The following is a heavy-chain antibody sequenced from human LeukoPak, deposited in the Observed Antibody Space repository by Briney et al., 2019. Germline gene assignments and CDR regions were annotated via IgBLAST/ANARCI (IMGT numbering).Heavy chain of an antibody. D-gene: IGHD3-22*01. CDR2: IYYSGST. CDR3: ARHVESSGFLGAYYFDY. J-gene: IGHJ4*02. V-gene: IGHV4-59*08. Sequence: PSETLSLTCTVSGASISSYYWSWIRQPPGKGLEWIGYIYYSGSTNYNPSLKSRVTISVDTSKNQFSLKLSSVIAADTAVYYCARHVESSGFLGAYYFDYWGQGVLVTDSS. CDR1: GASISSYY.